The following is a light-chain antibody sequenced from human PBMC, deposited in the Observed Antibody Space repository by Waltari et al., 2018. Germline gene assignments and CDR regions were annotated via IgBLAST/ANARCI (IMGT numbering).Light chain of an antibody. CDR3: QQYFKTPLT. CDR2: WAS. CDR1: QTILYSSSNKNY. Sequence: DIVMTQSPASLTVSLGERATINCKSSQTILYSSSNKNYLAWYQQKPRQPPKLLIYWASTRESGVPDRFSGTGSGTDFTLTISRLQAEDVAVYYCQQYFKTPLTFGGGTKVEIK. V-gene: IGKV4-1*01. J-gene: IGKJ4*01.